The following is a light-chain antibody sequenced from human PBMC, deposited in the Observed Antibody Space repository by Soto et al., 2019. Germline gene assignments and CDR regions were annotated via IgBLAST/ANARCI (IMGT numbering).Light chain of an antibody. CDR1: QSVLYSSNNKNY. V-gene: IGKV4-1*01. CDR2: WAS. J-gene: IGKJ1*01. CDR3: QQYYRTLVT. Sequence: DIVMTQSPDSLAVSLGERATINCKSSQSVLYSSNNKNYLAWYQQKPGQPPKLLIYWASTRESGVPDRFSGSGSGTDFTLTISSLQAEDVAVYYCQQYYRTLVTFGQGTKVEIK.